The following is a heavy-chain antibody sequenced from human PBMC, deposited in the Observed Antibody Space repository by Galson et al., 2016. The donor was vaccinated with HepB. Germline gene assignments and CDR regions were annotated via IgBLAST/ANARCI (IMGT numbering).Heavy chain of an antibody. CDR3: AKDHTGSTVGWSDGMDV. J-gene: IGHJ6*02. CDR2: IGGRGGTT. V-gene: IGHV3-23*01. D-gene: IGHD1-7*01. CDR1: GFTFNNYG. Sequence: SLRLSCAASGFTFNNYGMSWVRLAPGKGLEWVSGIGGRGGTTYYADSVEGRFTISRDNSKNTLYLQLSSLRVEDTAVYYCAKDHTGSTVGWSDGMDVWGQGTRVAVSS.